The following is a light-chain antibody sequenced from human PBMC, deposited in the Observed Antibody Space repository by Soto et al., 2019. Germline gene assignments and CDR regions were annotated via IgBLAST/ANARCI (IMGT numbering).Light chain of an antibody. CDR1: STNIGAGYD. J-gene: IGLJ2*01. CDR3: QSYDSSLTGWV. CDR2: DNT. Sequence: QSVLTQPPSVSGAPGQRVTISCTGGSTNIGAGYDIHWYQQLPGTAPKLLIYDNTNRASGVPDRFSGSKSGTSASLAITGLQAEDEADYYCQSYDSSLTGWVFGGGTKLTVL. V-gene: IGLV1-40*01.